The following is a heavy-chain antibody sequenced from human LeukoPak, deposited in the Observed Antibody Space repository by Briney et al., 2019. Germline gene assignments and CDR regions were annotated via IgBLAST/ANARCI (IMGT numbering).Heavy chain of an antibody. Sequence: QPGGSLRLSCAASGSTVSSNYMSWVRQPPGKGLEWVSLIYSGGSTYYADSVKGRFTISRDNSNNTLYLQMNSLRTEDTAVYYCARSRSEGRYDYWGQGTLVTVSS. V-gene: IGHV3-53*05. D-gene: IGHD3-16*02. J-gene: IGHJ4*02. CDR1: GSTVSSNY. CDR2: IYSGGST. CDR3: ARSRSEGRYDY.